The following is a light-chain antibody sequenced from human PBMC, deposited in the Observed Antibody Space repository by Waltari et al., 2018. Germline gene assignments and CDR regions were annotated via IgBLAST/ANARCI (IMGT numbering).Light chain of an antibody. J-gene: IGLJ1*01. CDR2: NVN. CDR3: GSYRGSNIYV. V-gene: IGLV2-14*03. CDR1: RSDIGAYNF. Sequence: QSALTQPASVSGSPGQSITLSCTGTRSDIGAYNFVSWYQQHPGKVPRVIIYNVNERPSRISSRFSGSKSGNTASLTISGLQPDDEADYYCGSYRGSNIYVFGTGTKVTVL.